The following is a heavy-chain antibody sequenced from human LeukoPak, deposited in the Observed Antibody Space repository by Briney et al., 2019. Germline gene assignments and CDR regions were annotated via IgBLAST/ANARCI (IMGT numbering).Heavy chain of an antibody. CDR3: AKGDTAMVR. Sequence: GGSLRLSCAASGFTFSSYAMSWVRQAPGNGLEWVSAISGSGGSTYYPDSVKGRFNISRDNSKNTLYLQMNSLREEDTAVYYCAKGDTAMVRWGQGTLVTVSS. D-gene: IGHD5-18*01. J-gene: IGHJ4*02. CDR1: GFTFSSYA. CDR2: ISGSGGST. V-gene: IGHV3-23*01.